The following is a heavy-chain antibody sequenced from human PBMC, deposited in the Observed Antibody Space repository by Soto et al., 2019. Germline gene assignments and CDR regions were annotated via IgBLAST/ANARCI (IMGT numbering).Heavy chain of an antibody. CDR2: ISSSSTYT. V-gene: IGHV3-11*05. CDR3: ARNSRSLSDDSSGDDAFDI. CDR1: GITFSDYY. J-gene: IGHJ3*02. Sequence: QVQLVESGGGLVKPGGSLRLSCAASGITFSDYYMHWIRQVPGKGLEWISYISSSSTYTNYADSVKGRFTISRDNARNSLYLKMNSLRAEDTAVYYCARNSRSLSDDSSGDDAFDIWGQGTVVTVSS. D-gene: IGHD3-22*01.